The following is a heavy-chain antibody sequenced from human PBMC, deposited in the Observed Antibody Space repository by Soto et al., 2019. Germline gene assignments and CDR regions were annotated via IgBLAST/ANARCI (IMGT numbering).Heavy chain of an antibody. Sequence: EVQLLESGGGLVQPGGSLRLSCAASGFTFSSAAMSWVRQAPGKGLEWVSAIRGSGGSTYYADSVKGRFTIARDNSKDTLDLQMNRLGAEDTAVYDCAKPDRPAAMGRVWYYYYYMDVWGKGTTVTVSS. V-gene: IGHV3-23*01. CDR3: AKPDRPAAMGRVWYYYYYMDV. J-gene: IGHJ6*03. CDR2: IRGSGGST. D-gene: IGHD2-2*01. CDR1: GFTFSSAA.